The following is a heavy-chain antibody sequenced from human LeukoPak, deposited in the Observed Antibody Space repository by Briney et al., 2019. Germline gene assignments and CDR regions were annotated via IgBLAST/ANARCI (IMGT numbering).Heavy chain of an antibody. Sequence: SETLSLTRTVSVGSISSYYWSWIRQPPGKGLEWIGYIYYSGSTNYNPSLKSRVTISVDTSKNQFSLKLSSVTAADTAVYYCARAQYSSSWDYWGQGTLVTVSS. CDR2: IYYSGST. V-gene: IGHV4-59*01. D-gene: IGHD6-13*01. J-gene: IGHJ4*02. CDR3: ARAQYSSSWDY. CDR1: VGSISSYY.